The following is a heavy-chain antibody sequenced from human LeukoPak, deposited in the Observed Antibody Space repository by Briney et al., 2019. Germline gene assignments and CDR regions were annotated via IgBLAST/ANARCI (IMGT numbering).Heavy chain of an antibody. J-gene: IGHJ6*03. D-gene: IGHD4-17*01. CDR1: GFTFSSYW. CDR2: IKQDGSEK. Sequence: PGGSLRLSCAASGFTFSSYWMSWVRQAPGKGLEWVANIKQDGSEKYYVDSVKGRFTISRDNAKNSLYLQMNSLRAEDTAVYYCARDRETVKYYYYYYMDVWGKGTTVTVSS. CDR3: ARDRETVKYYYYYYMDV. V-gene: IGHV3-7*01.